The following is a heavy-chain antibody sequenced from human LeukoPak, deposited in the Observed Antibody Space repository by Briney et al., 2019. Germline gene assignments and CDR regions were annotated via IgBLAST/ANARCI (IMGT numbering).Heavy chain of an antibody. D-gene: IGHD2-15*01. CDR2: IYPGDSDT. V-gene: IGHV5-51*01. CDR1: GYSFTSYW. CDR3: ARSMYVVVAATDYYYGMDV. Sequence: GESLQISCQGSGYSFTSYWIGWVRPMPGKGLEWMGIIYPGDSDTRYSPSFQGQVTISADKSISTAYLQWSSLKASDTAMYYCARSMYVVVAATDYYYGMDVWGQGTTVTVSS. J-gene: IGHJ6*02.